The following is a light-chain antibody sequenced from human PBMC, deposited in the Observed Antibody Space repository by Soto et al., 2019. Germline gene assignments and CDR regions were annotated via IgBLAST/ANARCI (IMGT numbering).Light chain of an antibody. CDR1: QSVSSSY. CDR2: GAS. V-gene: IGKV3-20*01. CDR3: QQYGGSPPFT. Sequence: EIVLTQSPGTLSLSPGERATLSCRASQSVSSSYLAWYQQKPGQAPRLLISGASSRATGIPDRFSGSGSGTYLTLTISRLEPEDFAVYYCQQYGGSPPFTFGPGTKVDIK. J-gene: IGKJ3*01.